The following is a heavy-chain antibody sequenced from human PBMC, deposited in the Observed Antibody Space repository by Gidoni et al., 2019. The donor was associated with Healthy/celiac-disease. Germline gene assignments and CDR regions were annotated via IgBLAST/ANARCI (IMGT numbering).Heavy chain of an antibody. CDR2: IGGSGGST. CDR3: AGVIKEDAFDI. CDR1: GFTFSSYT. Sequence: EVQLLESGGGLVQPGGSLRLSCAASGFTFSSYTMSWVRQAPGKGLEWVSVIGGSGGSTYYADSVKGRFTISRDNSKNTLYLQMNSLRAEDTAVYYCAGVIKEDAFDIWGQGTMVTVSS. V-gene: IGHV3-23*01. J-gene: IGHJ3*02.